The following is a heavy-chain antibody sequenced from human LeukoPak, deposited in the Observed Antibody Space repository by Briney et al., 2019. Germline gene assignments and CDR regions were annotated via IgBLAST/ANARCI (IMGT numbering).Heavy chain of an antibody. CDR3: AKDGGSIAVAGTLY. CDR1: GFTFSSYG. D-gene: IGHD6-19*01. V-gene: IGHV3-30*02. J-gene: IGHJ4*02. CDR2: IRYDGNNK. Sequence: GGSLRLSCAASGFTFSSYGMHWVRQAPGKGLEWVAFIRYDGNNKYYADSVKGRFTISRDNSKNTLYLQMNSLRAEDTAVYYCAKDGGSIAVAGTLYWGQGTLVTVSS.